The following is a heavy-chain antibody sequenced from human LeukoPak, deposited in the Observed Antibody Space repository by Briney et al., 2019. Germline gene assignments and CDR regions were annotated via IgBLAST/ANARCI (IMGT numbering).Heavy chain of an antibody. D-gene: IGHD6-13*01. CDR2: INHSGST. CDR3: ARLSSGSSTWYDIDY. Sequence: SETLSLTCAVFGGSFSGYYWSWIRQPPGKGLEWIGEINHSGSTNYNPSLKSRVTISVDTSKNQFSLKLNSVTAADTAVYYCARLSSGSSTWYDIDYWGQGTLVTVSS. CDR1: GGSFSGYY. V-gene: IGHV4-34*01. J-gene: IGHJ4*02.